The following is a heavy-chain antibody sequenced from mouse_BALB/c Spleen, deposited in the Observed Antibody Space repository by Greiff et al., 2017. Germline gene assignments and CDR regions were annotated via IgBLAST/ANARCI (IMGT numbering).Heavy chain of an antibody. CDR2: IYWDDDK. CDR1: GFSLSTSGMG. V-gene: IGHV8-12*01. J-gene: IGHJ4*01. D-gene: IGHD1-1*01. Sequence: QVTLKVSGPGILQPSQTLSLTCSFSGFSLSTSGMGVSWIRQPSGKGLEWLAHIYWDDDKRYNPSLKSRLTISKDTSRNQVFLKITSVDTADTATYYCARPYYYGSSYYAMDYWGQGTSVTVSS. CDR3: ARPYYYGSSYYAMDY.